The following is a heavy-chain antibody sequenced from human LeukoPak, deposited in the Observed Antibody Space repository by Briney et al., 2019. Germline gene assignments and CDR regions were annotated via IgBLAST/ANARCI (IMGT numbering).Heavy chain of an antibody. CDR3: AKVGSYYYGSGSSNWFDP. D-gene: IGHD3-10*01. V-gene: IGHV3-48*03. CDR2: ISSSGSTI. CDR1: GFTFSSYE. Sequence: PGGSLRLSCAASGFTFSSYEMNWVRQAPGKGLEWVSYISSSGSTIYYADSVKGRFTISRDNAKNSLYLQMNSLRAEDTAVYYCAKVGSYYYGSGSSNWFDPWGQGTLVTVSS. J-gene: IGHJ5*02.